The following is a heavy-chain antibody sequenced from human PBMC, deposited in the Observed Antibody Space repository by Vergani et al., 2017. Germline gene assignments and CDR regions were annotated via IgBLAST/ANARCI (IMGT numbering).Heavy chain of an antibody. CDR1: GFTFDDYA. CDR2: ISWNSGSI. J-gene: IGHJ6*02. D-gene: IGHD1-26*01. V-gene: IGHV3-9*03. CDR3: ARDRTTKRYYYYYGMDV. Sequence: EVQLVESGGGLVQPGRSLRLSCAASGFTFDDYAMHWVRQAPGKGLEWVSGISWNSGSIGYADSVKGRFTISRDNAKNSLYLQMNSLRAEDMALYYCARDRTTKRYYYYYGMDVWGQGTTVTVSS.